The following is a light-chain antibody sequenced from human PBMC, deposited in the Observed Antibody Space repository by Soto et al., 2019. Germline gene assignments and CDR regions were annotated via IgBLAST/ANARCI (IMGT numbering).Light chain of an antibody. CDR3: SSYTSSSTGV. CDR1: SSDVGGYNY. Sequence: QSVLPQPASVSGPPGQSITISCTGTSSDVGGYNYVSWYQQHPGKAPKLMIYDVSNRPSGVSNRFSGSKSGNTASLTISGLQAEDEADYYCSSYTSSSTGVFGTGTKVTVL. V-gene: IGLV2-14*01. J-gene: IGLJ1*01. CDR2: DVS.